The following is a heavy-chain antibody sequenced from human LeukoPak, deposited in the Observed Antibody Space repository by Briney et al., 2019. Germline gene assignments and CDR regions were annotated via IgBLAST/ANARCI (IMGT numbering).Heavy chain of an antibody. V-gene: IGHV4-38-2*01. J-gene: IGHJ4*02. CDR2: IYHSGST. CDR3: ARHAGGYYDSSGYFDY. D-gene: IGHD3-22*01. CDR1: GYSISSGYY. Sequence: SETLSLTRAVSGYSISSGYYWGWIRQPPGKGLAWLGTIYHSGSTYYNPSLKSRVTISVDTSKNQFSLKLSSVTAADTAVYYCARHAGGYYDSSGYFDYWGQGTLVTVSS.